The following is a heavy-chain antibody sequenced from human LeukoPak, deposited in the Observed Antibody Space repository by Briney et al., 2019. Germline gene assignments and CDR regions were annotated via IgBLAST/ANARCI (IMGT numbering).Heavy chain of an antibody. CDR1: GGSISSGSYY. J-gene: IGHJ4*02. CDR3: ARGLDY. Sequence: SETLSLTCTVSGGSISSGSYYWRWIRQPAGKGLEWIGRIYTSGSTNYNPSLKSRVTISVDTSKNQFSLKLSSVTAADTAVYYCARGLDYWGQGTLVTVSS. V-gene: IGHV4-61*02. CDR2: IYTSGST.